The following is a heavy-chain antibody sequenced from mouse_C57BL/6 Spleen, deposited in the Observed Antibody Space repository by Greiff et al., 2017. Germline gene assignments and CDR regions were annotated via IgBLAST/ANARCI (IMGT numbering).Heavy chain of an antibody. Sequence: QVQLQQSGAELARPGASVKMSCKASGYTFTSYTMHWVKQRPGQGLEWIGYINPSSGYTKYNQKFKDQATLTADKSSSTAYMQLSILASEDSAVYYSARNDYGSSPDYWGQGTTLTVSA. CDR1: GYTFTSYT. CDR2: INPSSGYT. J-gene: IGHJ2*01. CDR3: ARNDYGSSPDY. D-gene: IGHD1-1*01. V-gene: IGHV1-4*01.